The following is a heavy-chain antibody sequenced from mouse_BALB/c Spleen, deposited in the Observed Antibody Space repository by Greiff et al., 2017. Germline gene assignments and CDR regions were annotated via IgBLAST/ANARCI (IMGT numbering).Heavy chain of an antibody. Sequence: QVQLKQSGAELVRPGTSVKISCKASGYAFTNYWLGWVKQRPGHGLEWIGDIYPGSGNTYYNEKFKGKATLTADKSSSTAYMQLSSLTSEDSAVYFCARGNPLDYWGQGTTLTVSS. CDR1: GYAFTNYW. CDR2: IYPGSGNT. CDR3: ARGNPLDY. J-gene: IGHJ2*01. D-gene: IGHD2-1*01. V-gene: IGHV1-63*01.